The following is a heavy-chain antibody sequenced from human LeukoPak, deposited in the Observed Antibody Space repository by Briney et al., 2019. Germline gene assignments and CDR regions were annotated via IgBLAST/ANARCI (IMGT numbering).Heavy chain of an antibody. CDR1: GYSFTSYW. CDR2: IYPGDSDT. Sequence: GESLKISSKGFGYSFTSYWIGWVRQMPGKGLEWMGIIYPGDSDTRYSPSFQGQVTISADKSISTAYLQWSSLKASGTAMYYCARQASMVRGVSGWFDPWGQGTLVTVSS. D-gene: IGHD3-10*01. CDR3: ARQASMVRGVSGWFDP. J-gene: IGHJ5*02. V-gene: IGHV5-51*01.